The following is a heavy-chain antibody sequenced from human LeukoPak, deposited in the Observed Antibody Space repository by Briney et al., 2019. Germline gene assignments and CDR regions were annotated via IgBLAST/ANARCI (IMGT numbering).Heavy chain of an antibody. J-gene: IGHJ4*02. CDR2: IRYDGSNK. V-gene: IGHV3-30*02. Sequence: PGGSLRLSCAASGFTFSSYGMHWVRQAPGKGLEWVAFIRYDGSNKYYADSVKGRFTISRDNSKNTLYLQMNSLRAEDTAVYYCAKDSSGEGSSGWYAPIYFDYWGQGTLVTVSS. D-gene: IGHD6-19*01. CDR1: GFTFSSYG. CDR3: AKDSSGEGSSGWYAPIYFDY.